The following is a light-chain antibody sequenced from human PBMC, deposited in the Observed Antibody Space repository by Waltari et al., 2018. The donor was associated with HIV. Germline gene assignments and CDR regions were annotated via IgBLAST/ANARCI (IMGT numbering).Light chain of an antibody. CDR2: DAS. Sequence: EIVLTQSPATLSLSPGERATLSCRASQSVSSYLAWYQQKPGQAPRLLIYDASNRATGIPPRFSGSGSGTVFTLTISSLEPEDFAVYYCQQRSNWPIFTFGPGTKVDIK. CDR1: QSVSSY. V-gene: IGKV3-11*01. J-gene: IGKJ3*01. CDR3: QQRSNWPIFT.